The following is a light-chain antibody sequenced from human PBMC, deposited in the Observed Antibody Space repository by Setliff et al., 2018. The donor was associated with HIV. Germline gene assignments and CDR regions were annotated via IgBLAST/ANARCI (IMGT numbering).Light chain of an antibody. CDR1: SSDVGGYNY. CDR2: DVT. Sequence: QSALTQPASASGSPGQSITISCTGTSSDVGGYNYVSWYQQHPGKAPKLMIYDVTNRPSGVSNRFSGSNSGNTASLTISGLQAEDEADYHCSSYTSNNSGVFGTGTKVTVL. CDR3: SSYTSNNSGV. J-gene: IGLJ1*01. V-gene: IGLV2-14*03.